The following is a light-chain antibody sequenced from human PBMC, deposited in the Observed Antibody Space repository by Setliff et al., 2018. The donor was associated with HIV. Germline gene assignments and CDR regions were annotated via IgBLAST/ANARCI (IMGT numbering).Light chain of an antibody. V-gene: IGLV2-14*01. CDR3: SSYSSSSTLI. CDR2: EVT. J-gene: IGLJ2*01. Sequence: SALTQPASVSGSPGQSITISCTGTSNDVGGYNYVAWYQEHPGKAPKLIIYEVTNRPSGVPDRFSGSKSGNTASLTISGLRAEDEAHYYCSSYSSSSTLIFGGGTKVTVL. CDR1: SNDVGGYNY.